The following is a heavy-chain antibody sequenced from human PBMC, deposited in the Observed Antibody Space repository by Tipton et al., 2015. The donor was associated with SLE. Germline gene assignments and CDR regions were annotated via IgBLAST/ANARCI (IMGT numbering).Heavy chain of an antibody. J-gene: IGHJ4*02. D-gene: IGHD1-26*01. CDR1: GGSISSGSYY. Sequence: TLSLTCTVSGGSISSGSYYWSWIRQPAGKGLEWIGYIYTSGSTNYNPSLKSRVTISVDTSKNQFSLKLSSVTAADTAVYYCARENGEEWELLSYFDYWGQGTLVTVSS. CDR2: IYTSGST. V-gene: IGHV4-61*09. CDR3: ARENGEEWELLSYFDY.